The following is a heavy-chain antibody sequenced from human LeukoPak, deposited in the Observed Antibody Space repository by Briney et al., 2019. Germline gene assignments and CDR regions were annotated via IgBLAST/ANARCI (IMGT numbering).Heavy chain of an antibody. V-gene: IGHV3-74*03. CDR1: GFTFSSYW. CDR3: ARDQSAMAGRLDCFDS. J-gene: IGHJ4*02. D-gene: IGHD6-19*01. Sequence: GGSLRLSCAASGFTFSSYWMHWVRQAPGKGLVWVSRINSDGGSTEYADSVKGRFTISRDNAKNTLYLQMNSLRAEDTAVYYCARDQSAMAGRLDCFDSWGQGTLVTVSS. CDR2: INSDGGST.